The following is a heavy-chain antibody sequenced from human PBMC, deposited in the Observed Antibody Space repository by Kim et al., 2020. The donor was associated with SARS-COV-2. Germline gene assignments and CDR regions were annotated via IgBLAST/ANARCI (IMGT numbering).Heavy chain of an antibody. CDR2: IYYSGST. J-gene: IGHJ4*02. Sequence: SETLSLTCIVSNGSMTSTSSYWGWIRQPPGKGLEWIGSIYYSGSTYYNASLKNRVSISVESSKNQFFLELNSVTAADTAIYYCAGHGTSGYYPYYLDYWGQGSLGIVSS. V-gene: IGHV4-39*01. CDR1: NGSMTSTSSY. CDR3: AGHGTSGYYPYYLDY. D-gene: IGHD5-12*01.